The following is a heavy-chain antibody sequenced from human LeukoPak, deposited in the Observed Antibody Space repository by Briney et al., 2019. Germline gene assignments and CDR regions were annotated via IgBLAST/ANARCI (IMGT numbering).Heavy chain of an antibody. CDR1: GFTFSSYA. Sequence: GGSLRLSCAASGFTFSSYAMSWGRQAPGRGLEWVSAISGSGGSTYYADSVKGRFTISRDNSKNTLYLQMNSLRAEDTAVYYCAKDRQWLYYFDYWGRGTLVTVSS. J-gene: IGHJ4*02. CDR2: ISGSGGST. D-gene: IGHD6-19*01. CDR3: AKDRQWLYYFDY. V-gene: IGHV3-23*01.